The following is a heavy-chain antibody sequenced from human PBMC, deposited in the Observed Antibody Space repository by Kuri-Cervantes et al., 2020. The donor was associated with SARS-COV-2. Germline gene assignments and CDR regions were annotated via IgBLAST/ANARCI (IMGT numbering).Heavy chain of an antibody. CDR3: VMTTMVRGVSFDYYGMDV. CDR2: IYHSGST. D-gene: IGHD3-10*01. Sequence: SCAVSGGSISSSNWWSWVRQPPGKGLEWIGEIYHSGSTNYNPSLKSRVTISVDKSKNQFSLKLSSVTAADTAVYYCVMTTMVRGVSFDYYGMDVWGQGTTVTVSS. V-gene: IGHV4-4*02. CDR1: GGSISSSNW. J-gene: IGHJ6*02.